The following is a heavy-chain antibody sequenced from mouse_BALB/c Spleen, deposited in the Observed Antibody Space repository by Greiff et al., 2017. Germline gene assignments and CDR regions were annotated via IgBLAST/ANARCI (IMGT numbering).Heavy chain of an antibody. V-gene: IGHV1S81*02. CDR1: GYTFTSYW. D-gene: IGHD1-1*01. Sequence: QVQLQQPGAELVKPGASVKLSCKASGYTFTSYWMHWVKQRPGQGLEWIGEINPSNGRTNYNEKFKSKATLTVDKSSSTAYMQLSSLTSEDSAVYYCARPFITTVVATDYWGQGTTLTVSS. CDR2: INPSNGRT. CDR3: ARPFITTVVATDY. J-gene: IGHJ2*01.